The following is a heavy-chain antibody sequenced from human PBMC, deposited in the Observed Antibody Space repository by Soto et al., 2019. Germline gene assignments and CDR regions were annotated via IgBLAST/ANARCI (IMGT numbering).Heavy chain of an antibody. D-gene: IGHD2-2*01. CDR2: IIPIFGTA. J-gene: IGHJ5*02. V-gene: IGHV1-69*13. CDR3: AGIVVVPAAAYNWFDP. CDR1: GGTFSSYA. Sequence: SVKVSCKASGGTFSSYAISWVRQAPGQGLEWMGGIIPIFGTANYAQKFQGRVTITADESTSTAYMELNSLRSEDTAVYYCAGIVVVPAAAYNWFDPWGQGTLVTVSS.